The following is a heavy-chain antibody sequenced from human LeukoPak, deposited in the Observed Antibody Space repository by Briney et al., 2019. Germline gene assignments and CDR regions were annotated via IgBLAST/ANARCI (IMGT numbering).Heavy chain of an antibody. CDR1: GYTFTSYG. Sequence: ASVKVSCKASGYTFTSYGISWVRQAPGQGLEWMGWISAYNGNTNYAQKLQGRVTMTADTSTSTAYVELRSLRSDDTAVYYCARYSSWGYVYYYYMDVWGKGTTVTVSS. D-gene: IGHD5-12*01. J-gene: IGHJ6*03. CDR3: ARYSSWGYVYYYYMDV. CDR2: ISAYNGNT. V-gene: IGHV1-18*01.